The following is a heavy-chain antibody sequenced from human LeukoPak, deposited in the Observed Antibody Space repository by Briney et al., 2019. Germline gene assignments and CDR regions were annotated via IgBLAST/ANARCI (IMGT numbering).Heavy chain of an antibody. CDR2: IYHSESS. CDR1: GGSISSSY. D-gene: IGHD4-23*01. Sequence: PSQTLSLTCTVSGGSISSSYCSRTRQPPSKQLKGLGHIYHSESSNYNSSLQSRVTIPVGASKCHCSLKLSSVTAADAAVYYCARQAGGTSGPFDYWGQGTLVSVSS. J-gene: IGHJ4*02. CDR3: ARQAGGTSGPFDY. V-gene: IGHV4-59*08.